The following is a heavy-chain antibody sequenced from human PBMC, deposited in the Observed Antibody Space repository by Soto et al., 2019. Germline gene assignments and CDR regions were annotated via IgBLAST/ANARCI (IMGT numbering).Heavy chain of an antibody. J-gene: IGHJ3*02. V-gene: IGHV3-23*01. D-gene: IGHD3-16*01. CDR2: ISDSGGTT. CDR3: AKDLGGGVGALDI. CDR1: GFTFEHYA. Sequence: EVQLMESGGGLIQPGGSLRLSCAASGFTFEHYAMNWVRQAPGKGLEWVSIISDSGGTTYYTDSVKGRFTISRDNSKNTLYLQVNSPRDEDTAVYYCAKDLGGGVGALDIWGQGTMVIVSS.